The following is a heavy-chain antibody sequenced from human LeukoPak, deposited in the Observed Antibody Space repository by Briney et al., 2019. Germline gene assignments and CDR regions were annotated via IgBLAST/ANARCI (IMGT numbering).Heavy chain of an antibody. CDR2: IYYTGST. J-gene: IGHJ6*03. Sequence: SETLSLTCSVSGGSVFNYYWSWIRQPPGKGLEWIGYIYYTGSTNYNPSLKSRVAISVDTSKNQFSLRLSSVTAADTAVYYCARDRGQYSSSPEDYYYYMDVWGKGTTVTVSS. CDR3: ARDRGQYSSSPEDYYYYMDV. V-gene: IGHV4-59*02. D-gene: IGHD6-6*01. CDR1: GGSVFNYY.